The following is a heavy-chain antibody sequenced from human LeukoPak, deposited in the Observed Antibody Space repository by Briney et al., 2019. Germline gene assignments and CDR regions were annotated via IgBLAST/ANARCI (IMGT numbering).Heavy chain of an antibody. CDR3: ARIRWDLGRAFDI. CDR1: GYSFTSCW. D-gene: IGHD1-26*01. V-gene: IGHV5-51*01. CDR2: IYPGDSDT. Sequence: GESLKISCKGSGYSFTSCWIGWVRQMPGKGLELMGIIYPGDSDTRYSPSFQGQVTISADKSISTAFLQWSSLKASDTAMYYCARIRWDLGRAFDIWGQGTMVTVSS. J-gene: IGHJ3*02.